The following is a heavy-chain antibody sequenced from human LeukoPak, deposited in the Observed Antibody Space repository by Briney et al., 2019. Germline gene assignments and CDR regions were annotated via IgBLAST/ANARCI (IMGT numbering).Heavy chain of an antibody. Sequence: GGSLRLSCAASGFTFSDYYMSWIRQAPGKGLEWVSYISSSGSTIYYADSVKGRFTISRDNAKNSLYLRMNSLRAEDTAVYYCARSTYYYDSSGYNYWGQGTLVTVSS. J-gene: IGHJ4*02. D-gene: IGHD3-22*01. CDR1: GFTFSDYY. CDR2: ISSSGSTI. V-gene: IGHV3-11*01. CDR3: ARSTYYYDSSGYNY.